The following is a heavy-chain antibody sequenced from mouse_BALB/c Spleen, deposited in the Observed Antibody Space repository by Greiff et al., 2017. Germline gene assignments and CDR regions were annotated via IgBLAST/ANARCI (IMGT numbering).Heavy chain of an antibody. V-gene: IGHV3-8*02. CDR1: GDSITSGY. J-gene: IGHJ4*01. D-gene: IGHD3-2*02. CDR2: ISYSGST. CDR3: ARDLRTRYAMDY. Sequence: EVKVVESGPSLVKPSQTLSLTCSVTGDSITSGYWNWIRKFPGNKLEYMGYISYSGSTYYNPSLKSRISITRDTSKNQYYLQLNSVTTEDTATYYCARDLRTRYAMDYWGQGTSVTVSS.